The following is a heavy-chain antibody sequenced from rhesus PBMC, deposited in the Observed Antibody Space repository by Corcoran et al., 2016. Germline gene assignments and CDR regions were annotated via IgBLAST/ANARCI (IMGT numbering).Heavy chain of an antibody. D-gene: IGHD6-31*01. CDR3: TRAYSSGWYYFDY. CDR1: GFTFSSYV. J-gene: IGHJ4*01. V-gene: IGHV3S26*01. CDR2: FSEIGGTI. Sequence: DVQLVESGGGLVKPGGSLRLSCVASGFTFSSYVMHWVRQVPGKGLEWVSVFSEIGGTISSADSVKGRFTISRDNAKNSLFLQMNSLRAEDTAVYYCTRAYSSGWYYFDYWGQGVLVTVSS.